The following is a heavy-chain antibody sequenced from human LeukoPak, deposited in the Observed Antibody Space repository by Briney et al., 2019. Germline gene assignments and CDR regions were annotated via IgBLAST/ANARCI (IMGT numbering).Heavy chain of an antibody. J-gene: IGHJ4*02. Sequence: GGSLRLSCAASGFTFSSYAMSWVRQAPGKGLEWVSAISRSGASTYYADSVKGRFTISRDNSKNTLYLQMNSLRAEDTAVYYCARDPLGVRGVKGGDWGQGTLVTVSS. V-gene: IGHV3-23*01. D-gene: IGHD3-10*01. CDR1: GFTFSSYA. CDR3: ARDPLGVRGVKGGD. CDR2: ISRSGAST.